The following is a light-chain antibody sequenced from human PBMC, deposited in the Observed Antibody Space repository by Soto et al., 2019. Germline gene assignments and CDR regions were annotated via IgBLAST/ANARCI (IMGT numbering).Light chain of an antibody. CDR3: QQYDSSSPT. CDR1: QNISVW. CDR2: DAS. J-gene: IGKJ2*01. V-gene: IGKV1-5*01. Sequence: DIQMTQSPSTLSASVGDGVTITCRASQNISVWLAWYQQRPGKAPKFLIYDASSLETGVPSRFSGSGSGTEFTLTIRSLQPDDFATYYCQQYDSSSPTVGQGPKLEIK.